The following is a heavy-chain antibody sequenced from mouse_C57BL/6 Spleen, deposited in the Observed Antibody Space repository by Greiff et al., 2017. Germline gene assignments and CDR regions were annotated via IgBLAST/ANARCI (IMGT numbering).Heavy chain of an antibody. V-gene: IGHV14-4*01. CDR3: TTSYYSNQAWFAY. CDR2: IDPENGDT. Sequence: VHVKQSGAELVRPGASVKLSCTASGFNIKDDYMHWVKQRPEQGLEWIGWIDPENGDTEYASKFQGKATITADTSSNTAYLQLSSLTSEDTAVYYCTTSYYSNQAWFAYWGQGTLVTVSA. J-gene: IGHJ3*01. CDR1: GFNIKDDY. D-gene: IGHD2-5*01.